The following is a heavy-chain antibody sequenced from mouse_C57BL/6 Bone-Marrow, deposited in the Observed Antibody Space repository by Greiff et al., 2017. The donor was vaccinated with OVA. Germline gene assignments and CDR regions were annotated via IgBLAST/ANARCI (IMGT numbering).Heavy chain of an antibody. V-gene: IGHV1-82*01. D-gene: IGHD2-1*01. Sequence: QVQLKESGPELVKPGASVKISCKASGYAFSSSWMNWVKQRPGKGLEWIGRIYPGDGDTTYNGKFKGKATLTADKSSSTAYMQLSSLTSEDSAVYFCARSGNSFDYWGQGTTLTVSS. CDR3: ARSGNSFDY. CDR1: GYAFSSSW. J-gene: IGHJ2*01. CDR2: IYPGDGDT.